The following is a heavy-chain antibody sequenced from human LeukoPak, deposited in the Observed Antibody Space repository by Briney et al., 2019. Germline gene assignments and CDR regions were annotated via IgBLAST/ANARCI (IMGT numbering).Heavy chain of an antibody. D-gene: IGHD2-15*01. CDR3: AKASGGSYYYYMDV. CDR2: ISWNSGSI. V-gene: IGHV3-9*03. Sequence: TGGSLRLSCAASGFTFDDYAMHWVRHAPGKGLEWVSGISWNSGSIDYADSVKGRFTISRDNAKNSLYLQMNSLRAEDMALYYCAKASGGSYYYYMDVWGKGTTVTVSS. J-gene: IGHJ6*03. CDR1: GFTFDDYA.